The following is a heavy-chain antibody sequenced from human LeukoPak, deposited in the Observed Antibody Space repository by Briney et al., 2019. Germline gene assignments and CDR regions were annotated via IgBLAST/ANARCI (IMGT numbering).Heavy chain of an antibody. D-gene: IGHD7-27*01. CDR1: GYSISSGYF. Sequence: SETLSLTCGVSGYSISSGYFWGWIRQPPGKGLEWIGSIYRNGKTFYQSSLKSRVTLSVDTSKNQFSLKLSSVTAADTAVYFCARAYSRTPGDYCFDYWGQGTLVTVSS. V-gene: IGHV4-38-2*01. CDR3: ARAYSRTPGDYCFDY. J-gene: IGHJ4*02. CDR2: IYRNGKT.